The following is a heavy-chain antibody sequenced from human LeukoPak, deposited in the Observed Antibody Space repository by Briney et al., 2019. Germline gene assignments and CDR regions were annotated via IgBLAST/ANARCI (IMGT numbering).Heavy chain of an antibody. CDR3: ARRDCGGDCYSILLNWFDP. Sequence: SETLSLTFTVSGYSISSGYYWGWIRQPPGKGLEWIGSIYHSGSTYYNPSLKSRVTISVDTSKNQFSLKLSSVTAADTAVYYCARRDCGGDCYSILLNWFDPWGQGTLVTVSS. CDR2: IYHSGST. CDR1: GYSISSGYY. J-gene: IGHJ5*02. V-gene: IGHV4-38-2*02. D-gene: IGHD2-21*02.